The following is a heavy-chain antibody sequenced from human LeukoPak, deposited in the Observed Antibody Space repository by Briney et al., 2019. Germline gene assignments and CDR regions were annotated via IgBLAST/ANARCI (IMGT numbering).Heavy chain of an antibody. J-gene: IGHJ6*03. CDR3: ARGMYYYYYYMDV. Sequence: SETLSLTCAVYGGSFSGYYWSWIRQPPGKGLEWIGEINHSGSTNYNPSLKSRVTISVDTSKNQFSLKLSSVTAADTAVYYCARGMYYYYYYMDVWGKGTTVTISS. V-gene: IGHV4-34*01. CDR1: GGSFSGYY. CDR2: INHSGST.